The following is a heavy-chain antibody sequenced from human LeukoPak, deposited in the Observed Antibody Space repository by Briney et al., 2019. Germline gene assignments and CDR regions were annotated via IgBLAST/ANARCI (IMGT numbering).Heavy chain of an antibody. Sequence: ASVKVSCKASGYTFTGYYMHWVRQAPGQGLEWMGWINPNSGGTNYAQKFQGRVTMTRDTSISTAYMELSRLRSDDTAVYYCARVRTWDFWSGYYYMDVWGKGTTVTVSS. CDR3: ARVRTWDFWSGYYYMDV. D-gene: IGHD3-3*01. CDR2: INPNSGGT. V-gene: IGHV1-2*02. J-gene: IGHJ6*03. CDR1: GYTFTGYY.